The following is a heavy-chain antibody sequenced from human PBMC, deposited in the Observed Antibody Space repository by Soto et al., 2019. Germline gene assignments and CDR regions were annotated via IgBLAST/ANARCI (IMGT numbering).Heavy chain of an antibody. D-gene: IGHD2-8*02. CDR2: IYYSGST. J-gene: IGHJ6*04. CDR1: GGSSGGYG. V-gene: IGHV4-39*01. CDR3: AGSVLSGLQHGIDV. Sequence: SQTLSVRSSVAGGSSGGYGGRWIRQPPGKGLEWIGSIYYSGSTYYNPSLKSRVTISVDTSKNQFSLKLSSVTAADTAVYYSAGSVLSGLQHGIDVWGEPPTLTVSS.